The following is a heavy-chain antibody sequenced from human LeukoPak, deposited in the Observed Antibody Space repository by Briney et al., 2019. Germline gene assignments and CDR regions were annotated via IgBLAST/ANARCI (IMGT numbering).Heavy chain of an antibody. J-gene: IGHJ4*02. V-gene: IGHV4-59*01. CDR2: IYYSGST. CDR1: GXSISSYY. CDR3: ARLRGVGSSGWRIDY. D-gene: IGHD6-19*01. Sequence: PSETLSLTCTVSGXSISSYYWSWVRQPPGKGREWIGYIYYSGSTNYNPSLKNRVTISVDTSKNQFSLKLSSVTAADTAVYYCARLRGVGSSGWRIDYWGQGTLVTVSS.